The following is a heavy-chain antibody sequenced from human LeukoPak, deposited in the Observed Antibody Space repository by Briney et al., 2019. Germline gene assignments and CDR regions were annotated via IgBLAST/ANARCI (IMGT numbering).Heavy chain of an antibody. D-gene: IGHD3-22*01. CDR1: GGTFSSYA. J-gene: IGHJ4*02. CDR3: SAQYHDSSGYFDY. Sequence: LAASVKVSCKASGGTFSSYAISWVRQAPGQGLEWMGGIIPIFGTANYAQKFQGRVTITTDESTSTAYMELSSLRSEDTAVYYCSAQYHDSSGYFDYWGPGTLVNVSS. CDR2: IIPIFGTA. V-gene: IGHV1-69*05.